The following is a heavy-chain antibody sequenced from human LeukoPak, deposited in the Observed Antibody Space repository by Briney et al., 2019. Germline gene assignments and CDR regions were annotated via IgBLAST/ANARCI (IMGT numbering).Heavy chain of an antibody. D-gene: IGHD2-2*01. CDR3: ARLSEDIVVVPAVWSPTAYWYFDL. J-gene: IGHJ2*01. Sequence: PSETLSLTCTVSGGSISSSSYYWGWIRQPPGKGLEWIGSIYYSGSTYYNPSLKSRVTISVDTSKNQFSLKLSSVTAADTAVYYCARLSEDIVVVPAVWSPTAYWYFDLWGRGTLVTVSS. V-gene: IGHV4-39*01. CDR1: GGSISSSSYY. CDR2: IYYSGST.